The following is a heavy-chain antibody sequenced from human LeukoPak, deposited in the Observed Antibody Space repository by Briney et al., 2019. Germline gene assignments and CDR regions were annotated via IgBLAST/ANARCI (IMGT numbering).Heavy chain of an antibody. Sequence: AGGCLKLSCLPDGFIPTSRAMGSVRQAPGKGLEWVSGISGSNGNTYYADSVKGRFTIFRDNSKKTLYLQMNSLRAEDTAVYYCAKTLYDPLTGTLDYWGQGTLVTVSS. CDR3: AKTLYDPLTGTLDY. J-gene: IGHJ4*02. V-gene: IGHV3-23*01. CDR2: ISGSNGNT. CDR1: GFIPTSRA. D-gene: IGHD3-9*01.